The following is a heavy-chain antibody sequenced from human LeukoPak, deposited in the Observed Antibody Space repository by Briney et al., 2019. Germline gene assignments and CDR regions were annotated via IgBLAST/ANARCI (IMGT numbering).Heavy chain of an antibody. V-gene: IGHV4-34*01. CDR2: INHSGST. J-gene: IGHJ5*02. D-gene: IGHD3-10*01. CDR3: ARLTMVRGFDP. Sequence: SETLSLTCAVYGGSFSGYYWSWIRQPPGKGLEWIGEINHSGSTNYNPPLKSRVTISVDTSKNQFSLKLSSVTAADTAVYYCARLTMVRGFDPWGQGTLVTVSS. CDR1: GGSFSGYY.